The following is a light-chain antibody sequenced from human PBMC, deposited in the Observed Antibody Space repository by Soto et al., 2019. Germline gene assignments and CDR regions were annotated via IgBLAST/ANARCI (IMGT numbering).Light chain of an antibody. J-gene: IGKJ5*01. CDR1: QDIRGA. CDR3: QQFNSYPIT. CDR2: DVS. Sequence: AIQVTQSSSSLSASVGDRVTMTCRASQDIRGALAWYQQKSGKPPNLLIYDVSTLEGGVPSRFSGSGSGTEFTLTISSLQPEDFGTYYCQQFNSYPITFGHGTRLEIK. V-gene: IGKV1-13*02.